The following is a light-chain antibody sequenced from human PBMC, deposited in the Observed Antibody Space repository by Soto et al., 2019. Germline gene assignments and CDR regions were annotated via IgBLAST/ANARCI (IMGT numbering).Light chain of an antibody. CDR1: QSDSND. Sequence: EIVMTQSPATLSVSPGERVTLSCRASQSDSNDLAWYQQRPGQAPRLLIYGASTRATGIPARFSGSGSGTEFTLTISDLKSEDFEVYYCHLYKHWTPGNAFGQGTKLEIK. CDR2: GAS. V-gene: IGKV3-15*01. J-gene: IGKJ2*01. CDR3: HLYKHWTPGNA.